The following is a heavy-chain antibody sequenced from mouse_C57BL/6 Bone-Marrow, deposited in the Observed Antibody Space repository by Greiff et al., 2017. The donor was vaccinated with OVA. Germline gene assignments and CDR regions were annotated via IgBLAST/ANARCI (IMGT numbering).Heavy chain of an antibody. D-gene: IGHD2-5*01. J-gene: IGHJ2*01. V-gene: IGHV1-22*01. Sequence: VHVKQSGPELVKPGASVKMSCKASGYTFTDYNMHWVKQSHGKSLEWIGYINPNNGGTSYNQKFKGKATLTVNKSSSTAYMELRSLTSEDSAVYYCARRGFDSNYEGSFDYWGQGTTLTVSS. CDR2: INPNNGGT. CDR1: GYTFTDYN. CDR3: ARRGFDSNYEGSFDY.